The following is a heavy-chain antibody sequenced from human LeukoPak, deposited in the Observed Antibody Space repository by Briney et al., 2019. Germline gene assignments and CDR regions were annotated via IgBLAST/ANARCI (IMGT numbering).Heavy chain of an antibody. V-gene: IGHV1-69*05. CDR1: GVTFSSYA. D-gene: IGHD3-22*01. CDR3: ARDRGITMIVVANDY. CDR2: IIPIFGTA. J-gene: IGHJ4*02. Sequence: SVKVSCKASGVTFSSYAISWVRQAPGQGLEWMGRIIPIFGTANYAQKFQGRVMITTDESTSTAYMELRSLRSDDTAVYYCARDRGITMIVVANDYWGQGTLVTVSS.